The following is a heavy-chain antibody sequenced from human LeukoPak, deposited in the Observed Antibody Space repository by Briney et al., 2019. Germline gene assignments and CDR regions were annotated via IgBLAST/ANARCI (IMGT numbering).Heavy chain of an antibody. J-gene: IGHJ3*02. V-gene: IGHV3-21*01. CDR2: IRRSGGSI. D-gene: IGHD2-2*01. CDR1: EFTFSSHS. CDR3: ARSLKVSAALDVFDI. Sequence: GGSLRLSCAASEFTFSSHSMNWIRQARGKGLEWVSSIRRSGGSIYYADSLKGRFTISRDNAKNSLYLQMNSLRAEDTAVYFCARSLKVSAALDVFDIWGQGTMVTVSS.